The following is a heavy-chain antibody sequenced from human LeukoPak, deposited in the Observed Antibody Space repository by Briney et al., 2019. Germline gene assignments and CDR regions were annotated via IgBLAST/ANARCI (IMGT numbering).Heavy chain of an antibody. J-gene: IGHJ4*02. CDR2: IYYSGST. CDR3: ARQGDYYDSSGYNY. D-gene: IGHD3-22*01. CDR1: GGSISSYY. Sequence: SETLSLTCTVSGGSISSYYWSWIRQPPGKGLEWIGYIYYSGSTNYNPSLKSRVTISVDTSKNQFSLKLSSVTAADTAVYYRARQGDYYDSSGYNYWGQGTLVTVSS. V-gene: IGHV4-59*08.